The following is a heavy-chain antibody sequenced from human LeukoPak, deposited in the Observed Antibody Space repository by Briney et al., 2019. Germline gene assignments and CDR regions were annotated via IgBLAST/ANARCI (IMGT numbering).Heavy chain of an antibody. J-gene: IGHJ3*02. CDR2: INHSGST. Sequence: SETLSLTCAVYGGSFSGYYWSWIRQPPGKGLEWIGEINHSGSTNYNPSLKSRVTIPVDTSKNQFSLKLSSVTAADTAVYYCARGPGVMAFDIWGQGTMVTVSS. CDR3: ARGPGVMAFDI. D-gene: IGHD2-8*01. V-gene: IGHV4-34*01. CDR1: GGSFSGYY.